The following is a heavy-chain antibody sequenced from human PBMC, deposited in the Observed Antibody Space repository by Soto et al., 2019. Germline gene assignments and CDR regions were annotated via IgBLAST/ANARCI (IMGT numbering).Heavy chain of an antibody. V-gene: IGHV3-33*01. D-gene: IGHD3-16*01. CDR2: IWYDGSDK. J-gene: IGHJ6*03. CDR1: GFTFSGSG. Sequence: ESGGGVVQPGRSLRLSCAASGFTFSGSGMHWVRQAPGKGLEWVAVIWYDGSDKYFADSVMGRFSISRDNSKNTLYLQMNSLRAEDTALYYCARGGGNYYYYMDVWGKGTTVTVSS. CDR3: ARGGGNYYYYMDV.